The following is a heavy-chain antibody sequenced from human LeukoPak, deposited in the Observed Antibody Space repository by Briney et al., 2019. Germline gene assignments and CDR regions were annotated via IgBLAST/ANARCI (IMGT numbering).Heavy chain of an antibody. D-gene: IGHD2-2*01. J-gene: IGHJ5*02. CDR3: AKGLCEPAADNWFDP. Sequence: PGGSLRLSCEASGFTFRSYSMNWVRQAPGKGLEWVSSISGGGGSTSYAGSVKGRFTISRDHSKQTVYLQMNSLRVDDTAVYYCAKGLCEPAADNWFDPWGQGTLVSVSS. CDR2: ISGGGGST. V-gene: IGHV3-23*01. CDR1: GFTFRSYS.